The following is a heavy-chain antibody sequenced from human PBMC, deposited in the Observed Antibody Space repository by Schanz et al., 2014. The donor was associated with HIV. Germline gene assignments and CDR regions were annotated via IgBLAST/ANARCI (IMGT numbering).Heavy chain of an antibody. V-gene: IGHV3-21*01. CDR2: IGSGGRTI. CDR1: GFTFSRYR. D-gene: IGHD2-2*01. CDR3: ARDLGIVVVPATGAGMDV. Sequence: QLVESGGGLVKPGGSLRLSCEGSGFTFSRYRMDWVRQAPGKGLEWVSSIGSGGRTIFYADSVRGRFTISRDNSKNTLYLQMNSLRAEDTAVYYCARDLGIVVVPATGAGMDVWGQGTTVTVSS. J-gene: IGHJ6*02.